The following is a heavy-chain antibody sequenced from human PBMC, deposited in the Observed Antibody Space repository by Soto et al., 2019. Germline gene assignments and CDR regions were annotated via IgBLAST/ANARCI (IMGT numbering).Heavy chain of an antibody. Sequence: EVQLVESGGGLVQPGESLRLSCAASGLTFRSYWMHWVRQAPGKGLVWVSRINTDGSVAIYVDSVKGRFTISRDNAKNALYLHMNSLRAEDTAVYYCVRDMQLWRLDSWGRGTLGTVSS. D-gene: IGHD2-21*01. V-gene: IGHV3-74*01. CDR1: GLTFRSYW. CDR2: INTDGSVA. CDR3: VRDMQLWRLDS. J-gene: IGHJ4*02.